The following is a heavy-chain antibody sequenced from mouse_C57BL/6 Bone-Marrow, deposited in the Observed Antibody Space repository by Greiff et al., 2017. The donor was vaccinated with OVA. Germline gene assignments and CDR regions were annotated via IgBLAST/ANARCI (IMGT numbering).Heavy chain of an antibody. J-gene: IGHJ2*01. CDR3: ARSNWYYFDY. D-gene: IGHD4-1*01. CDR2: IYPRSGNT. CDR1: GYTFTSYG. V-gene: IGHV1-81*01. Sequence: VMLVESGAELARPGASVKLSCKASGYTFTSYGISWVKQRTGQGLEWIGEIYPRSGNTYYNEKFKGKATLTADKSSSTAYMELRSLTSEDSAVYFCARSNWYYFDYWGQGTTLTVSS.